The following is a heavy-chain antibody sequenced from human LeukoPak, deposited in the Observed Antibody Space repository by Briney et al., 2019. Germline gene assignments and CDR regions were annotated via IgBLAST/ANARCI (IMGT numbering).Heavy chain of an antibody. CDR1: GFTFDDYA. CDR3: AKAGIAAAGYYCYYYMDV. V-gene: IGHV3-43D*03. D-gene: IGHD6-13*01. J-gene: IGHJ6*03. Sequence: GGSLRLSCAASGFTFDDYAMHWVRQAPGKGLEWVSLISWDGGSTYYADSVKGRFTISRDNSKNSLYLQMNSLRAEDTALYYCAKAGIAAAGYYCYYYMDVWGKGTTVTLSS. CDR2: ISWDGGST.